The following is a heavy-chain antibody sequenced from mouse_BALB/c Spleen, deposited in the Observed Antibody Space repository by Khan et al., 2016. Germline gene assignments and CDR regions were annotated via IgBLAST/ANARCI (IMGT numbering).Heavy chain of an antibody. Sequence: EVQLQESGPGLVKPSQSLSLTCTVTGYSITSDYAWNWIRQFPGNRLEWMGYISYSGSTSYNPSLKSRISITRDTSKNQFFLQLNSVTTEDTATXSCACSVYGDKGAVDDWGPGTSVTVSS. CDR1: GYSITSDYA. CDR3: ACSVYGDKGAVDD. V-gene: IGHV3-2*02. D-gene: IGHD1-1*01. J-gene: IGHJ4*01. CDR2: ISYSGST.